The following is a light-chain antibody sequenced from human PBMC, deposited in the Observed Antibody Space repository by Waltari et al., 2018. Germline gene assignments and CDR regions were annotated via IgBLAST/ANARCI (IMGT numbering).Light chain of an antibody. CDR1: QSVSTK. Sequence: IVVTQSPASLSVSPGERATLSCRASQSVSTKLGWYRQRPGQAPRPLIYAASTRAIGFPARFSGGGSGTEFTLTISSLQSEDLGIYYCQQYEKWPTTFGQGTRLDSK. CDR2: AAS. J-gene: IGKJ5*01. CDR3: QQYEKWPTT. V-gene: IGKV3-15*01.